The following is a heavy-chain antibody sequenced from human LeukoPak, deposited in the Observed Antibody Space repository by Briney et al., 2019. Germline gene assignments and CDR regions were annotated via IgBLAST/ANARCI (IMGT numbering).Heavy chain of an antibody. CDR1: GFAFSTYS. Sequence: GGSLRLSCAASGFAFSTYSMNWVRQAPGKGLEWVSYISSSSSTIYYADSVKGRFTISRDNAKNSLYLQMNSLRDEDTAVYYCATLRVVVTATGLDYWGQGILVTVSS. CDR2: ISSSSSTI. J-gene: IGHJ4*02. D-gene: IGHD2-21*02. V-gene: IGHV3-48*02. CDR3: ATLRVVVTATGLDY.